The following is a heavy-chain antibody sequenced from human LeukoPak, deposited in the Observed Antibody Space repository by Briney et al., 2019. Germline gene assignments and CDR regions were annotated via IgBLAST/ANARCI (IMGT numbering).Heavy chain of an antibody. J-gene: IGHJ4*02. D-gene: IGHD5-18*01. CDR1: GGSISSYY. V-gene: IGHV4-39*07. Sequence: SETLSLTCTVSGGSISSYYWSWMRQPPGKGLEWSGSIYYSGSAYYNPSLKSRVTISVDTSKNQFSLKVSSVTAADTAVYSCASRSGSRYGDFAYWGQGPLVTVSS. CDR2: IYYSGSA. CDR3: ASRSGSRYGDFAY.